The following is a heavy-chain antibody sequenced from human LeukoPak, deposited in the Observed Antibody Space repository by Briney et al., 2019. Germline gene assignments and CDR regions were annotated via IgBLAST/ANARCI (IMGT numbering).Heavy chain of an antibody. Sequence: ASVKVSCKASGYTFTGYYMHWVRQAPGQGLGWMEWINPNSGGTNYAQKFQGRVTMTRDTSISTAYMELSRLRSDDTAVYYCARYSTVKSHGSYYYGMDVWGQGTTVTVSS. J-gene: IGHJ6*02. D-gene: IGHD4-11*01. V-gene: IGHV1-2*02. CDR3: ARYSTVKSHGSYYYGMDV. CDR2: INPNSGGT. CDR1: GYTFTGYY.